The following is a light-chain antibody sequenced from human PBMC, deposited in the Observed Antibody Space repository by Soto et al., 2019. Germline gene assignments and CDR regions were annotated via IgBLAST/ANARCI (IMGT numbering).Light chain of an antibody. Sequence: EIVLTQSPDTLSLCPGERATLSCRASQSVSSTYLAWYQQKLGQAPRLLIFGASSRATGIPDRFSGSGSGTDFSLSISRLEPEDFAVYYCQQYGSSRWTFGQGTKVEIK. J-gene: IGKJ1*01. V-gene: IGKV3-20*01. CDR2: GAS. CDR3: QQYGSSRWT. CDR1: QSVSSTY.